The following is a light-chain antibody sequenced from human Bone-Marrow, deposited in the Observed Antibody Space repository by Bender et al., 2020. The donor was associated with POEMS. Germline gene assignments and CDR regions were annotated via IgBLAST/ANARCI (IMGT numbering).Light chain of an antibody. CDR3: CSFAGSYTWV. CDR2: DVN. J-gene: IGLJ3*02. V-gene: IGLV2-11*01. Sequence: QSALTQPRSVSGSPGQSVTLSCTGTSSDVGAYNFVSWYQQHPGKAPKVMIYDVNKRPSGVPDRFSGSKSATTASLTISGLQADDEADYYCCSFAGSYTWVFGGGTKLTVL. CDR1: SSDVGAYNF.